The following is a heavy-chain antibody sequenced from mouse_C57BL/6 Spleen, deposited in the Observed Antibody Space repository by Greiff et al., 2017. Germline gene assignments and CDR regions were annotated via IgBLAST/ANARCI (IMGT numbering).Heavy chain of an antibody. CDR3: ARSGYDGMDY. V-gene: IGHV5-17*01. D-gene: IGHD2-2*01. J-gene: IGHJ4*01. Sequence: EVQLQESGGGLVKPGGSLKLSCAASGFTFSDYGMHWVRQAPEKGLEWVAYISSGSSTIYYAHTVKGRFTFSRDNAKNTLFLQMTSLRSEDTAMYYCARSGYDGMDYWGKGTSVTVSS. CDR2: ISSGSSTI. CDR1: GFTFSDYG.